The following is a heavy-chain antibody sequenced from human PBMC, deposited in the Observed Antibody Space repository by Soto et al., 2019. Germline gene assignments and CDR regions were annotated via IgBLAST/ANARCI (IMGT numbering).Heavy chain of an antibody. CDR2: IIPIFGTA. CDR1: GGTFSSYA. Sequence: QVQLVQSGAEVKKPGSSVKVSCKASGGTFSSYAISWVRQAPGQGLEWMGGIIPIFGTANYAQKFQGRVTNTADGSASKAYMELSSLRSEDTAVYYCARDGGAVAGTGDYWGKGNLVTVSS. V-gene: IGHV1-69*12. D-gene: IGHD6-19*01. CDR3: ARDGGAVAGTGDY. J-gene: IGHJ4*02.